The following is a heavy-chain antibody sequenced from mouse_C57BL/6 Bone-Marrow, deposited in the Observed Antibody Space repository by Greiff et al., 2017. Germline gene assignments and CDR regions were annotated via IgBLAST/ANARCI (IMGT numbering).Heavy chain of an antibody. J-gene: IGHJ4*01. CDR3: AKHGIYYGNYDAMDY. CDR1: GFSLTSYG. V-gene: IGHV2-9*01. D-gene: IGHD2-1*01. CDR2: IWGGGST. Sequence: QVQLKESGPGLVAPSQSLSITCTVSGFSLTSYGVDWVRQPPGKGLEWLGVIWGGGSTNYNSAHMSRLSISKDNSKSQVFLKMNSLQTDDTAMDYCAKHGIYYGNYDAMDYWGQGTSVTVSS.